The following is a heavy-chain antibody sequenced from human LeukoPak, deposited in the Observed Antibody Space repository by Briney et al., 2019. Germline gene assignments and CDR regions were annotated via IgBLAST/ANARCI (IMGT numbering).Heavy chain of an antibody. CDR3: AKVSAAAGSAQASLDY. D-gene: IGHD6-13*01. Sequence: GGSLRLSCAASSFTVSNYAMTWVRQAPGKGLEWVSTISGSGTYTYYADSVKGRFTISRDKSNNTLYLQMNSLRAEDTALYYCAKVSAAAGSAQASLDYWGQGTLVTVSS. CDR2: ISGSGTYT. CDR1: SFTVSNYA. J-gene: IGHJ4*02. V-gene: IGHV3-23*01.